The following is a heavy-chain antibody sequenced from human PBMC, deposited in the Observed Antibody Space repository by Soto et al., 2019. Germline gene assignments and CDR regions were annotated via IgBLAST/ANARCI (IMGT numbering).Heavy chain of an antibody. CDR2: MNPNSGNT. CDR1: GYTFTSYD. Sequence: ASVKVSCKASGYTFTSYDINWVRQATGQGLGWMGWMNPNSGNTGYAQKFQGRVTMTRNTSISTAYMELSSLRSEDTAVYYCARAGYYDFWSGSSYYYGMDVWGQGTTVTVSS. CDR3: ARAGYYDFWSGSSYYYGMDV. J-gene: IGHJ6*02. D-gene: IGHD3-3*01. V-gene: IGHV1-8*01.